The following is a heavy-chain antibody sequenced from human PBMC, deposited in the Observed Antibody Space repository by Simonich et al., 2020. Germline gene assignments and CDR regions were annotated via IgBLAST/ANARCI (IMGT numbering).Heavy chain of an antibody. V-gene: IGHV1-18*01. CDR2: IGAYNGNN. CDR3: ARASRGTWWYYYFDY. CDR1: GYTFTSYG. D-gene: IGHD2-15*01. J-gene: IGHJ4*02. Sequence: QVQLVQSGAEVKKPGASVKVSCKASGYTFTSYGISWVRQAPGQGLEGMGWIGAYNGNNNTAQKLQGRVTMTTDTSTSTAYMELRSLRSDDTAVYYCARASRGTWWYYYFDYWGQGTLVTVSS.